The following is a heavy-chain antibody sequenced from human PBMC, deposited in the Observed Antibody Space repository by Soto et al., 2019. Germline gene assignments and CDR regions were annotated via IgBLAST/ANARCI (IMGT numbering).Heavy chain of an antibody. J-gene: IGHJ5*02. CDR3: ARVVGSERSYNWFDP. Sequence: QVQLVQSGAEVKKPGASVKVSCKASGGTFSSYAISWVRQAPGQGLEWMGGIIPIFGTANYAQKFQRSVTITADESTSTAYMELSSLRSEDTAVYYCARVVGSERSYNWFDPWGQGTLVTVSS. CDR2: IIPIFGTA. D-gene: IGHD1-1*01. CDR1: GGTFSSYA. V-gene: IGHV1-69*01.